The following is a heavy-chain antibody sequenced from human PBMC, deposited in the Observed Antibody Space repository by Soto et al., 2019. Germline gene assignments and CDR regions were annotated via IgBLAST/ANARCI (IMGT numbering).Heavy chain of an antibody. D-gene: IGHD6-19*01. J-gene: IGHJ6*02. CDR1: GFTFSSYG. V-gene: IGHV3-30*18. Sequence: GGSLRLSCAASGFTFSSYGMHWVRQAPGKGLEWVAVISYDGSNKYYADSVKGRFTISRDNSKNTLYLQMNSLRAEDTAVYYCAKDNRLAVAGYYYYGMDVWGQGTTVTVSS. CDR2: ISYDGSNK. CDR3: AKDNRLAVAGYYYYGMDV.